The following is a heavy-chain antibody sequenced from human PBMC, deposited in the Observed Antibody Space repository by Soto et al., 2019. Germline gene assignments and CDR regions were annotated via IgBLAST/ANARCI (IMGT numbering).Heavy chain of an antibody. Sequence: AGASLSLSCAASSFTFISYAMSGFLQAPGQGLEWVSTISGNGNSAYYPDSVKGRFNVSRDNSRNILHLQMNGLRAEDTAGDYCATATANQDLGLNTLLDDWGQG. CDR3: ATATANQDLGLNTLLDD. V-gene: IGHV3-23*01. CDR2: ISGNGNSA. D-gene: IGHD3-16*01. J-gene: IGHJ4*02. CDR1: SFTFISYA.